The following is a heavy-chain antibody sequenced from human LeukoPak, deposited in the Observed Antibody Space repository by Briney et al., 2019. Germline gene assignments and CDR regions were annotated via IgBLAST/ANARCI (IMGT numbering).Heavy chain of an antibody. J-gene: IGHJ6*02. D-gene: IGHD5-18*01. CDR1: GFTFGTYA. CDR3: ARDLKWGVLGYSYGSGMDV. CDR2: ISSSGTRT. Sequence: GGSLRLSCAASGFTFGTYAMGWVRQAPGKGLEWVSAISSSGTRTYYADSVKGRFTISRDNAKNSLYLQMNSLRAEDTAVYFCARDLKWGVLGYSYGSGMDVWGQGTTVTVSS. V-gene: IGHV3-23*01.